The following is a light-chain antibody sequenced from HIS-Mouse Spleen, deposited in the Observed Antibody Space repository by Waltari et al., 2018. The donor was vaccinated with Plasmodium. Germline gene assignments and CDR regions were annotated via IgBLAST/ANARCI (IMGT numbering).Light chain of an antibody. J-gene: IGLJ2*01. CDR1: SSDVGSYNL. CDR3: CSYAGSRMV. V-gene: IGLV2-23*01. CDR2: EGS. Sequence: QSALTQPASGSGSPGQSITISCTGTSSDVGSYNLVSWYQQPPGKAPKLMIYEGSKRPSGVSNRFSGSKSGNTASLTISGLQAEDEADYYCCSYAGSRMVFGGGTKLTVL.